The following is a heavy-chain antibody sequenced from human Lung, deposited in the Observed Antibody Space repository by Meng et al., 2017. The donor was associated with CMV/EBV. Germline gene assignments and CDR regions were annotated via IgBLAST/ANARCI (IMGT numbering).Heavy chain of an antibody. D-gene: IGHD3-3*01. J-gene: IGHJ1*01. CDR3: ARGGADLDLWSGHYPLV. Sequence: GESLKISCAASGFTFSRFWMHWVRQVPGKGLVWVSRISSDGITTTYADSVKGRFTISRDNTQNTLYLQMNSLRADDMAVYFCARGGADLDLWSGHYPLVWXQGTLVXVSS. V-gene: IGHV3-74*01. CDR2: ISSDGITT. CDR1: GFTFSRFW.